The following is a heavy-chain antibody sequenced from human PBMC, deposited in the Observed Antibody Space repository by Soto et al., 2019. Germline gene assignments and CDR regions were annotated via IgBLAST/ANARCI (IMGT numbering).Heavy chain of an antibody. V-gene: IGHV6-1*01. CDR1: GDSVSSNSAG. CDR3: ARGEQYSGRIFDY. J-gene: IGHJ4*01. CDR2: THYRSKWYY. D-gene: IGHD1-26*01. Sequence: SQTLSLTCAITGDSVSSNSAGWSWVRQSPSRGLEWLGRTHYRSKWYYEYAVSVRGRITINPDTSKNQYSLQLNSVTPEDTAVYFCARGEQYSGRIFDYWGQGTLVTVS.